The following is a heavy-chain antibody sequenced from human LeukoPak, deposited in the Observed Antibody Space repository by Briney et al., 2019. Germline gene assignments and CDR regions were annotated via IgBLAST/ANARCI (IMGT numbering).Heavy chain of an antibody. CDR3: ARDLQYYYGSNNYFDY. Sequence: GASVKVSCKASGGTFSSYAISWVRQAPGQGLERMGGIIPIFGTANYAQKFQGRVTITADESTSTAYMELSSLRSEDTAVYYCARDLQYYYGSNNYFDYWGQGTLVTVSS. V-gene: IGHV1-69*13. CDR1: GGTFSSYA. J-gene: IGHJ4*02. D-gene: IGHD3-10*01. CDR2: IIPIFGTA.